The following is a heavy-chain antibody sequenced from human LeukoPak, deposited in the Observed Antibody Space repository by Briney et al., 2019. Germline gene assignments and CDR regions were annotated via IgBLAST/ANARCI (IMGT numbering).Heavy chain of an antibody. CDR1: GGSISSSY. J-gene: IGHJ6*03. CDR3: AAQKRHCSGGICYYYYMDV. Sequence: SETLSLTCTVSGGSISSSYWSWVRQPPGKGLEWIGYIYYSGSTNYNPSLKSRVTISVDTSKSQFSLKLNSVTAADTAVYYCAAQKRHCSGGICYYYYMDVWGKGTTVTVSS. CDR2: IYYSGST. V-gene: IGHV4-59*01. D-gene: IGHD2-15*01.